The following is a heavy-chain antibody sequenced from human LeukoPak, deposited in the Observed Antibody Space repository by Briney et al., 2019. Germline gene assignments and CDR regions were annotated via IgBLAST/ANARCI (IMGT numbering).Heavy chain of an antibody. J-gene: IGHJ4*02. CDR3: AREVLLEDDIGMVAATPALGY. D-gene: IGHD2-15*01. CDR1: GGSISSYY. CDR2: IYYSGST. Sequence: SETLSLTCTISGGSISSYYWSWIRQPPGKGLEYIGHIYYSGSTNYNPSLKSRVTISVDTSKNQFSLKLSSVTAADTAVYYCAREVLLEDDIGMVAATPALGYWGQGTLVTVSS. V-gene: IGHV4-59*12.